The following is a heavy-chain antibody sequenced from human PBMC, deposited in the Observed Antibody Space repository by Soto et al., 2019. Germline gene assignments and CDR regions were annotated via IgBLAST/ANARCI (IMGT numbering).Heavy chain of an antibody. D-gene: IGHD3-10*01. CDR1: GFTLSSYG. CDR3: ARGGMVRLPDY. CDR2: IWYDGSKK. J-gene: IGHJ4*02. V-gene: IGHV3-33*01. Sequence: QVQLVESGGGVVQPGTSLRLSCAASGFTLSSYGMHWVRQAPGKGLEWVAVIWYDGSKKYYADSVKGRFTISRDNSKNMLYLQMTRLRAEDTAVYYCARGGMVRLPDYWGQGTLVTVSS.